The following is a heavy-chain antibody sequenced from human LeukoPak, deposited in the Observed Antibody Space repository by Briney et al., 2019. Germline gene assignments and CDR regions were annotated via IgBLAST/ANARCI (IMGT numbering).Heavy chain of an antibody. Sequence: GGSLRLSCAASGFTFSSYAMGWVRQAPGKGLEWVSAISGSGGSTYYADSVKGRFTISRDNSKNTLYLQMNSLRAEDTAVYYCAKDNRDSSGYYRDFDYWGQGTLVTVSS. CDR1: GFTFSSYA. CDR2: ISGSGGST. D-gene: IGHD3-22*01. J-gene: IGHJ4*02. V-gene: IGHV3-23*01. CDR3: AKDNRDSSGYYRDFDY.